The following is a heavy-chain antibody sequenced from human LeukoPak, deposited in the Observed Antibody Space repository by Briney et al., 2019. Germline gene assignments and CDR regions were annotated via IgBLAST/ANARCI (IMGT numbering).Heavy chain of an antibody. CDR2: INHSGST. V-gene: IGHV4-34*01. CDR3: ARGLFGAAPRLFDY. Sequence: ASETLSLTCAVYGGSFSGYYWSWIRQPPGKGLEWIGEINHSGSTNYNSSLKSRVTISVDTSKNQFPLKLSSVTAADTAVYYCARGLFGAAPRLFDYWGQGTLVTVSS. CDR1: GGSFSGYY. J-gene: IGHJ4*02. D-gene: IGHD6-6*01.